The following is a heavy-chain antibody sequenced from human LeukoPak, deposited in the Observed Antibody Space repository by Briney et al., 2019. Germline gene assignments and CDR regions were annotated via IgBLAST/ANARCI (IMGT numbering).Heavy chain of an antibody. CDR2: ISGSGGST. V-gene: IGHV3-23*01. CDR1: GFTFSSYA. CDR3: ATPLDAPGTTYYFDY. J-gene: IGHJ4*02. D-gene: IGHD1-1*01. Sequence: PGGSLRLSCAASGFTFSSYAMSWVRQAPGKGLEWVSAISGSGGSTYYADSVKGRFTISRDNSKNTLYLQMNSLRAEDTAVYYCATPLDAPGTTYYFDYWGQGTLVTVFS.